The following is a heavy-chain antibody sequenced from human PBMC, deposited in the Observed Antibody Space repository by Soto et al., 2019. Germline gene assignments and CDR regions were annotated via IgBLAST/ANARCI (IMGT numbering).Heavy chain of an antibody. D-gene: IGHD5-12*01. CDR1: GFTFSSYD. V-gene: IGHV3-13*01. CDR3: ARGDSGYVSSRTYFDL. J-gene: IGHJ2*01. Sequence: EVQLVESGGGLVQPGGSLRLSCAASGFTFSSYDMHWVRQATGKGLEWVSAIGTAGDTYYPGSVTGRFTISRENAKNSLYLHMNSLRAGDTAVYYCARGDSGYVSSRTYFDLWGRGTLVTVSS. CDR2: IGTAGDT.